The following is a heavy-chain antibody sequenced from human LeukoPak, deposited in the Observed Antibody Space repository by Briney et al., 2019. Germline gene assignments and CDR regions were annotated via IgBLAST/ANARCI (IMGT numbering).Heavy chain of an antibody. CDR1: GASFSSYY. CDR3: ARGHGRGYNYYMDV. CDR2: IKHRGST. Sequence: ATLSLTCAVYGASFSSYYWSWVRHPPGKGLEWLGEIKHRGSTNYNPSLKSRVTISVDTSKNQFSLKLSSVTAADTAVYYCARGHGRGYNYYMDVWGKGTTVTVSS. J-gene: IGHJ6*03. V-gene: IGHV4-34*01. D-gene: IGHD1-26*01.